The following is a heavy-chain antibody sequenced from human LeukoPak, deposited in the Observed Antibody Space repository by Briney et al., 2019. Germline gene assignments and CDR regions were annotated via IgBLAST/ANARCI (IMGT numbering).Heavy chain of an antibody. CDR1: GFTFSSYA. D-gene: IGHD1-26*01. J-gene: IGHJ4*02. V-gene: IGHV3-23*01. CDR2: ISGSGGST. CDR3: ARVNRRATTVGYFDY. Sequence: QSGGSLRLSCAASGFTFSSYAMSWVRQAPGKGLEWVSAISGSGGSTYYADSVKGRFTISRDNSKNTLYLQMNSLRAEDTAVYYCARVNRRATTVGYFDYWGQGTLVTVSS.